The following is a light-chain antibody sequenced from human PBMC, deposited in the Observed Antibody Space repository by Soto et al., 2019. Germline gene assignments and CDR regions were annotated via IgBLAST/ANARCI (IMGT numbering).Light chain of an antibody. J-gene: IGKJ1*01. V-gene: IGKV3-20*01. CDR1: QRVSSNY. Sequence: EIVLTQSPGTVSLSPGERATLSCRASQRVSSNYVAWFQQKTGQAPGLLIHGASERATGIPDRFSGSGSGTDFTLTISGLEPEDFAVYYCQQYGRSPWTFGQGTKVDFK. CDR2: GAS. CDR3: QQYGRSPWT.